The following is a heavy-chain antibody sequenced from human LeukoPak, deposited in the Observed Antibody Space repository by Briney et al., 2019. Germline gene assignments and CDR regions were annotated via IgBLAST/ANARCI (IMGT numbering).Heavy chain of an antibody. CDR1: GFTFSRYW. V-gene: IGHV3-7*01. J-gene: IGHJ4*02. CDR3: ARERQCEPMPPDC. D-gene: IGHD2-2*01. CDR2: IKQDGGEK. Sequence: GGSLRLSCEASGFTFSRYWMTWVRQAPGKGLEWVAIIKQDGGEKHYADSVRGRFSISRDNAQNSLYLQMHSLRVEDTAVYYCARERQCEPMPPDCWGQGTLVTVSS.